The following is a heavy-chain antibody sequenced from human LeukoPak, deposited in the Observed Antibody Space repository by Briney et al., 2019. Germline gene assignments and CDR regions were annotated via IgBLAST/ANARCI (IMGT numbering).Heavy chain of an antibody. CDR1: GGSISSYY. D-gene: IGHD3-9*01. J-gene: IGHJ4*02. Sequence: SETLSLTCTVSGGSISSYYWSWIRQPPGKGLEWIGYIYYSGSTNYNPSLKSRVTISVDTSKNQFSLKLSSVTAADTAVYYCARSSLLTGYYYFDYWGQGTLVTVSS. CDR2: IYYSGST. CDR3: ARSSLLTGYYYFDY. V-gene: IGHV4-59*01.